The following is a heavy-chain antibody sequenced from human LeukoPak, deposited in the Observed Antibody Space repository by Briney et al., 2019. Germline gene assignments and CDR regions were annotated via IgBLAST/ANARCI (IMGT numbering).Heavy chain of an antibody. D-gene: IGHD6-13*01. J-gene: IGHJ4*02. Sequence: SETLSLTCSVSGSSISSGYYWTFIRQPPGKGLEWIGGIYHTGHTFYNPSLKSRVTISVETSKNQFSLKLSSVTAADTAVYYCARAGYSSSWYKYWGQGTLVTVSS. CDR1: GSSISSGYY. CDR2: IYHTGHT. V-gene: IGHV4-38-2*02. CDR3: ARAGYSSSWYKY.